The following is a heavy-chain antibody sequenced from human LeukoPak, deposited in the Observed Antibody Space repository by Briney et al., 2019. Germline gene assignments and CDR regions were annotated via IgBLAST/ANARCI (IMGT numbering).Heavy chain of an antibody. CDR3: ARGYSYGLAPFDY. CDR2: IKQDGSEE. Sequence: PGGSLRLSCVASGFTFTNYWMSWVRQVPGKGLEWVANIKQDGSEELYADSVRGRYTISRDNAKNSLYLQMNSLSAEDTAVYHCARGYSYGLAPFDYWGQGTLVSVSS. CDR1: GFTFTNYW. D-gene: IGHD5-18*01. J-gene: IGHJ4*02. V-gene: IGHV3-7*01.